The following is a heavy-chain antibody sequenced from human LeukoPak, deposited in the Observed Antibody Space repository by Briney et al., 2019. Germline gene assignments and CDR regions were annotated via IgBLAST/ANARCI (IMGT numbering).Heavy chain of an antibody. CDR2: ISSVGDNNYI. D-gene: IGHD3-22*01. CDR3: ARDLIVDRSGYYYNGGDAFDI. Sequence: PGGSLRLSCVASGFTFSTYSMNWVRQAPGKGLEWVSSISSVGDNNYIYYADSVKGRFTISRDNAKNSLYLQMNSLRAEDTALYYCARDLIVDRSGYYYNGGDAFDIWGQGTMVTVSP. CDR1: GFTFSTYS. V-gene: IGHV3-21*01. J-gene: IGHJ3*02.